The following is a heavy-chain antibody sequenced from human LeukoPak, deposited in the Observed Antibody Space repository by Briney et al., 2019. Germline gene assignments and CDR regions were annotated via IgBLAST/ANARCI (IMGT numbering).Heavy chain of an antibody. V-gene: IGHV4-4*07. CDR2: IYTSGST. J-gene: IGHJ3*02. CDR3: ARDCSSTSCYLGAFDI. CDR1: GGSISSYY. Sequence: SETLSLTCTVSGGSISSYYWSWIRQPAGKGLEWIGRIYTSGSTNYNPSLKSRVTMSVDTSKNQFSLKLSSVTAADTAVYYCARDCSSTSCYLGAFDIWGQGTMVTVSS. D-gene: IGHD2-2*01.